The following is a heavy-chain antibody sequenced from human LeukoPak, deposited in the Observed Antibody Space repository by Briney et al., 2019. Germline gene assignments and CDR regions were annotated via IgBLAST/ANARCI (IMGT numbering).Heavy chain of an antibody. D-gene: IGHD5-18*01. CDR3: ENGRKVLDTAMGEMATIRY. CDR2: ISGSGGST. V-gene: IGHV3-23*01. CDR1: GFSSSSYV. J-gene: IGHJ4*02. Sequence: GGSLRLSCAASGFSSSSYVMSWVREALGKGLEWVSAISGSGGSTYYADSVKGRFTISRDNSKNTLYLQMNSLRDEDTGVYYCENGRKVLDTAMGEMATIRYWGQGTLVTVSS.